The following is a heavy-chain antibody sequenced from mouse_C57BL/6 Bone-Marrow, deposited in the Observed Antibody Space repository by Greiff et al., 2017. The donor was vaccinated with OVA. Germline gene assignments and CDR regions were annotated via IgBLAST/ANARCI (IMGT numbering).Heavy chain of an antibody. CDR3: ERLRVGLWYFDV. D-gene: IGHD4-1*01. V-gene: IGHV1-63*01. Sequence: QVQLKESGAELVRPGTSVKMSCKASGYTFTNYWIGWAKQRPGHGLEWIGDIYPGGGYTNYNEKFKGKATLTADKSSSTAYMQFSSLTSEDSAIYDCERLRVGLWYFDVWGTGTTVTVSA. CDR1: GYTFTNYW. J-gene: IGHJ1*03. CDR2: IYPGGGYT.